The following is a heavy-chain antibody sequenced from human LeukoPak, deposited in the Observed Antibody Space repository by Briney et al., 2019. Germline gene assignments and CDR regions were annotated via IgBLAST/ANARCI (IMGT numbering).Heavy chain of an antibody. Sequence: PSETLSLTCTVSGASINSYYWSWIRQPPGKGLEWIGSIYYSGSTFYNPSLKSRVTISIDTSKNQFSLKLTSVTAADTAVYYCARHAKAFHNSSPDWGQGTLVTVSS. CDR3: ARHAKAFHNSSPD. J-gene: IGHJ4*02. D-gene: IGHD6-6*01. CDR2: IYYSGST. V-gene: IGHV4-39*01. CDR1: GASINSYY.